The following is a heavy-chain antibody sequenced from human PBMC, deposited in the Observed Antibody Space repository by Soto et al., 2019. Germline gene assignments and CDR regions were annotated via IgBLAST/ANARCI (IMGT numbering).Heavy chain of an antibody. CDR3: ALRPTYCGRDCYERPK. CDR2: ISYDGSEK. Sequence: QVHLVESGGGVVQPGRSLTLSCAASGFTFSGSAIHWVRQAPGKGLEWVSLISYDGSEKSYADSVKGRFTISRDNSRDTLYLQMSSLREEDTAVYYCALRPTYCGRDCYERPKWGQGTLVTVSS. D-gene: IGHD2-21*02. CDR1: GFTFSGSA. V-gene: IGHV3-30*03. J-gene: IGHJ4*02.